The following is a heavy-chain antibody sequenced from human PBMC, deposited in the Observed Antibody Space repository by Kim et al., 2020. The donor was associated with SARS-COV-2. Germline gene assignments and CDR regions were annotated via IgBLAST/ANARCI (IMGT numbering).Heavy chain of an antibody. CDR2: INAGNGNT. V-gene: IGHV1-3*01. Sequence: ASVKVSCKASGYTFTSYAMHWVRQAPGQRLEWMGWINAGNGNTKYSQRFQGRVTITRDTSASTAYMELSSLRSEDTAVYYCARDRGITMVRGGNGFDPWGQGTLVTVSS. D-gene: IGHD3-10*01. J-gene: IGHJ5*02. CDR3: ARDRGITMVRGGNGFDP. CDR1: GYTFTSYA.